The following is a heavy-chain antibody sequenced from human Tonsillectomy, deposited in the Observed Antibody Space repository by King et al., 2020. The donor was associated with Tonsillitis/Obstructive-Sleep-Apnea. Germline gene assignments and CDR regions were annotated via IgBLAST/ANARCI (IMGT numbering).Heavy chain of an antibody. CDR3: ARDEGVVVLSSQLGHYGMDV. D-gene: IGHD2-2*01. Sequence: VQLVESGGGVVQPGRSLRLSCAASGFTFSSYAMHWVRQAPGKGLEWVAVISYDGSNKYYADSVKGRFTISRDNSKNTLYVQMNSLRAEDTAVYYCARDEGVVVLSSQLGHYGMDVWGQGTTVTVSS. CDR2: ISYDGSNK. CDR1: GFTFSSYA. V-gene: IGHV3-30*04. J-gene: IGHJ6*02.